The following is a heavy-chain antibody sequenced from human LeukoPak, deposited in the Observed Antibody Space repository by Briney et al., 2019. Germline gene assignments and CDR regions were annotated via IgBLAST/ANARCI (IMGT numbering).Heavy chain of an antibody. D-gene: IGHD4-17*01. V-gene: IGHV1-2*02. CDR1: GYTFTDYY. CDR3: ARGGDYGDEGDY. CDR2: INPKSGVT. J-gene: IGHJ4*02. Sequence: ASVKVSCKASGYTFTDYYIHWVRQAPGQGLEWMGWINPKSGVTNYSQKFQGRVTLTRDMSISTAYIDLRSLRSDDTAVYFCARGGDYGDEGDYWGQGTLITVSS.